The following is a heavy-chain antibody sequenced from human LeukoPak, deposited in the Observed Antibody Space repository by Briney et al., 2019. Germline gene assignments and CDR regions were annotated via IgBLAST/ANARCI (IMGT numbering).Heavy chain of an antibody. D-gene: IGHD2-2*01. CDR3: ARGSATSHLGY. CDR1: GFTFSSYG. V-gene: IGHV3-33*01. J-gene: IGHJ4*02. CDR2: IWYDGSNK. Sequence: PGGSLRLSCAASGFTFSSYGMHWVRQAPGKGLEWVAVIWYDGSNKYYADSVKGRFTISRDNSKNTLYLQMNSLRAEDTAVYYCARGSATSHLGYWGQGTLVTVSS.